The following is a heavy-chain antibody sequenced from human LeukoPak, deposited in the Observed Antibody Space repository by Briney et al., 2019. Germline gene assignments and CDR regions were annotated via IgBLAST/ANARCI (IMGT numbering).Heavy chain of an antibody. Sequence: SVKVFCKASGGTFSSYAISWVRQAPGQGLEWMGGIIPILGTANYAQKFQGRVTITADESTSTACMELSSLRSEDTAVYYCARSCYDFWSGYYTYRGQGTLVTVSS. V-gene: IGHV1-69*01. CDR3: ARSCYDFWSGYYTY. CDR1: GGTFSSYA. CDR2: IIPILGTA. D-gene: IGHD3-3*01. J-gene: IGHJ4*02.